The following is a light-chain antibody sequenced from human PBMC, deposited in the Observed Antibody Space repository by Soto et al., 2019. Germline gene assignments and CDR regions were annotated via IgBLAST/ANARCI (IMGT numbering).Light chain of an antibody. CDR2: AAS. CDR1: QGISNY. Sequence: DIQMTQSLASLSAFVGDRVIITCRASQGISNYLAWYQQKQGRVPTLLIYAASTLRSGVPSRFSGSGSGTDLTLTISSLQPEDVASYYCQEYKTAPFIFGPGTKVDIK. V-gene: IGKV1-27*01. CDR3: QEYKTAPFI. J-gene: IGKJ3*01.